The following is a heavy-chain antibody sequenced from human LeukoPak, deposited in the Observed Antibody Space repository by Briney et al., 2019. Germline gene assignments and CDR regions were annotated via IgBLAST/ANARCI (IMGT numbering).Heavy chain of an antibody. Sequence: GGSLRLSCAASGFAFSRYAMTWVRQALGKGLEWVSLITESGHSTYYTKSVKGRFTISRDNSKNTLYLQMNSLGVEDTGLYFCAKGFACAENRCYGLDSWAQGILVIVSS. CDR3: AKGFACAENRCYGLDS. V-gene: IGHV3-23*01. D-gene: IGHD4/OR15-4a*01. CDR1: GFAFSRYA. J-gene: IGHJ4*02. CDR2: ITESGHST.